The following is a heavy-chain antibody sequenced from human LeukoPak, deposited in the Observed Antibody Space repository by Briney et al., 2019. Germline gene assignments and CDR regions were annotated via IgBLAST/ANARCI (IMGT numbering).Heavy chain of an antibody. CDR1: GGSISSADYY. D-gene: IGHD1-7*01. CDR3: VRDRRNGNYVIGLDY. CDR2: FYYSGST. J-gene: IGHJ4*02. Sequence: PSQTLSLTCSVSGGSISSADYYWSWIRQPPGKGLEWIGYFYYSGSTYYNPSLKSRVNISVDRSKNQFSLKLSSVTAADTAVYYCVRDRRNGNYVIGLDYWGQGTLVTVSS. V-gene: IGHV4-30-4*08.